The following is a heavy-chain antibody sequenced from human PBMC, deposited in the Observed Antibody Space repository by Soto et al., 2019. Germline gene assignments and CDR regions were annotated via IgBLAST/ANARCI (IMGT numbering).Heavy chain of an antibody. CDR1: GGSVNSDDYY. D-gene: IGHD6-13*01. CDR3: AREYSNSPEAFDS. Sequence: VQLQESGPGLVKPSETLSLTCTVSGGSVNSDDYYWSWIRQPPGRGLEWIGYIYYTGTTNCNPSLKSRVTISLDSSRNQFSLKLNSVTDADTAVFYCAREYSNSPEAFDSWGQGTLVTVSS. CDR2: IYYTGTT. V-gene: IGHV4-61*08. J-gene: IGHJ4*02.